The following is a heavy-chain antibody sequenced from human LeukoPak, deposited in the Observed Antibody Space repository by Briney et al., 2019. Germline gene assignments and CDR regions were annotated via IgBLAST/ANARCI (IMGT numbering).Heavy chain of an antibody. J-gene: IGHJ6*04. CDR1: GFTFTSYA. CDR2: ISSSGGST. D-gene: IGHD3-10*02. CDR3: AELGITMIGGV. V-gene: IGHV3-23*01. Sequence: GGSLRLSCAASGFTFTSYAMHWVRQAPGKGLEWVSSISSSGGSTDYADSVKGRFTISRDNSKNALSLQMNSLRAEDTAVYYCAELGITMIGGVWGKGTTVTISS.